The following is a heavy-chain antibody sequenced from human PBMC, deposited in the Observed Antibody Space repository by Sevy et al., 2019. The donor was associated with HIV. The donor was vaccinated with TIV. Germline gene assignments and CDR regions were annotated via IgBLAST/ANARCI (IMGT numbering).Heavy chain of an antibody. D-gene: IGHD1-26*01. CDR1: GGSSTSLY. CDR2: IYYNGHI. J-gene: IGHJ4*02. CDR3: AGGNAWGRGYS. Sequence: SETLSLTCTVSGGSSTSLYWNWIRQPPGKGLEWIANIYYNGHINYNPSLKSRVTLSLHTSKNQFSRRLSSVTAADTAMYYCAGGNAWGRGYSWGQGTLVTVSS. V-gene: IGHV4-59*08.